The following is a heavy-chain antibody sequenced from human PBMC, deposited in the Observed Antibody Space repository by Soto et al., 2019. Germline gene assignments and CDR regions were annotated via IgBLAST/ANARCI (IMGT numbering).Heavy chain of an antibody. V-gene: IGHV4-34*01. CDR1: GGAFSGYY. CDR3: ARAGSYYDFSSGHTDGMDV. Sequence: SGTLSLTCAVYGGAFSGYYWSWIRQPPGKGLEWIGEINHSGSTNYNPSLKSRVTISVDTSKNQFSLKLSSVTAADTAVYYCARAGSYYDFSSGHTDGMDVWGKGTSVT. D-gene: IGHD3-3*01. J-gene: IGHJ6*04. CDR2: INHSGST.